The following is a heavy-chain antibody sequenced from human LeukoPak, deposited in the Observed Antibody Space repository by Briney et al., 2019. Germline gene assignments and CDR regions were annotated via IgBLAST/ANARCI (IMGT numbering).Heavy chain of an antibody. CDR2: INSDGSSA. CDR3: ASDLEARGLFTYDY. Sequence: GGSLTLSCGASGFTFSSYWMHWVRQVPGKGLVWGSCINSDGSSAWYADSVKGRFTISRDNARNALFLQMNSLRAEDTAVYYCASDLEARGLFTYDYWGQRTMVTVSS. J-gene: IGHJ4*02. CDR1: GFTFSSYW. V-gene: IGHV3-74*01. D-gene: IGHD3-10*01.